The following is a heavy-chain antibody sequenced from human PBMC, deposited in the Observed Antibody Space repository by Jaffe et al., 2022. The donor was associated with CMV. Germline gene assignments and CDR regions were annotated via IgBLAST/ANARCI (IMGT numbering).Heavy chain of an antibody. J-gene: IGHJ6*02. V-gene: IGHV3-33*06. CDR1: AFTFSSYG. Sequence: QVQLVESGGGVVQPGRSLRLSCAASAFTFSSYGMHWVRQAPGRGLEWVAVIWYDGRGNSYADSVRGRFTISRDNSKNTLFLQMNSLTAEDTAVYYCAKSPSSSQTSRYGMDVWGQGTTVTVSS. CDR3: AKSPSSSQTSRYGMDV. CDR2: IWYDGRGN. D-gene: IGHD1-26*01.